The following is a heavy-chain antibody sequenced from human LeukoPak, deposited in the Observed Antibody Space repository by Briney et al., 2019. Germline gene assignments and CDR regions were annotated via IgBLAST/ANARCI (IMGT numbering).Heavy chain of an antibody. J-gene: IGHJ4*02. Sequence: PGGSLRLSCAASGFTFSSYWMTWVRQAPGKGLEWVANIKQDGSEKYYVDSLKGRFTISRDNAKNSLFLQLNSLRADDTAVYYCARVGDYWDFEHWGQGTLVTVSS. CDR1: GFTFSSYW. CDR2: IKQDGSEK. D-gene: IGHD3-16*01. CDR3: ARVGDYWDFEH. V-gene: IGHV3-7*01.